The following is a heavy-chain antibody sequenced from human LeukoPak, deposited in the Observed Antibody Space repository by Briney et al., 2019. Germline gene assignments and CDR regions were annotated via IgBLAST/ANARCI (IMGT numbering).Heavy chain of an antibody. CDR3: ARDPGVYCTNGVSSAYYFDY. Sequence: ASVTVSCKASGYTFTSYYMHWVRQAPGQGLEWMGIINPSGGSTSYAQKFQGRVTMTRDMSTSTVYMELSSLRSEDTAVYYCARDPGVYCTNGVSSAYYFDYWGQGTLVTVSS. CDR1: GYTFTSYY. V-gene: IGHV1-46*01. J-gene: IGHJ4*02. CDR2: INPSGGST. D-gene: IGHD2-8*01.